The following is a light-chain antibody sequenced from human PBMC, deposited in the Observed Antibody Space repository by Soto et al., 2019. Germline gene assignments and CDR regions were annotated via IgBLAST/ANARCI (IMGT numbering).Light chain of an antibody. V-gene: IGKV3-20*01. CDR3: QQYGSSRWT. CDR2: AAS. CDR1: QSVSSSY. J-gene: IGKJ1*01. Sequence: EVVLTQSPGTLSLSPGERTTLSCRASQSVSSSYLVWYQQKPGQAPRLLIYAASSRATGIPDRFSGSGSGTDFTLTISRLEPEDFAVYYCQQYGSSRWTVGQGTKVEIK.